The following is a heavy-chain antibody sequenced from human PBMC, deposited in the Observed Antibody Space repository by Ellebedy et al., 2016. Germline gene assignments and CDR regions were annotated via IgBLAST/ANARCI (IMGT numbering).Heavy chain of an antibody. CDR2: IYYSGST. CDR3: ARSTMVRGVMVGFFDY. J-gene: IGHJ4*02. CDR1: GGSISSGGYY. V-gene: IGHV4-31*03. D-gene: IGHD3-10*01. Sequence: SETLSLTXTVSGGSISSGGYYWSWIRQHPGKGLEWIGYIYYSGSTYYNPSLKSRVTISVDTSKNQFSLKLSSVTAADTAVYYCARSTMVRGVMVGFFDYWGQGTLVTVSS.